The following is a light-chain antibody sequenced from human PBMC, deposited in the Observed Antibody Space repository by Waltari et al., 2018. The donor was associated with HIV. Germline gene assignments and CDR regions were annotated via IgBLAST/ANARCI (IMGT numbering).Light chain of an antibody. CDR2: DVN. CDR1: NSDIGGFKY. CDR3: NSYTSSSTLI. V-gene: IGLV2-14*03. Sequence: QSALTQPASVSGSPGQSITITCTGTNSDIGGFKYVSWYQHHPGKAPKLIIFDVNERPSGVSNRFSGSKSGNTASLTISGLQTEDEADYYCNSYTSSSTLIFGGGTKVTV. J-gene: IGLJ2*01.